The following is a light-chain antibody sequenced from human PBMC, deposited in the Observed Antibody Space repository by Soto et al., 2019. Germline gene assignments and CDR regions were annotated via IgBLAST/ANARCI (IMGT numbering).Light chain of an antibody. CDR1: QSVSNSY. CDR3: QQHNDWPT. J-gene: IGKJ5*01. CDR2: DAS. V-gene: IGKV3-15*01. Sequence: EIMLAQSPGTLSLSPWERATLSCMASQSVSNSYLAWYQQKPGQAPRLLIHDASTRATGIPARFSGSGSGTEFILTISSVESEDFAIYYCQQHNDWPTFGQGTRLEI.